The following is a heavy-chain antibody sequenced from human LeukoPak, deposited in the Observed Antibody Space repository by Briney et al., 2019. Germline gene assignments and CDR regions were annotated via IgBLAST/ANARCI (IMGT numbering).Heavy chain of an antibody. CDR2: INCSGGST. V-gene: IGHV3-23*01. Sequence: GGSLRLSCASSVFTFSSYIMSSVRQARGKGLEGVSTINCSGGSTNYVYSVKGRFTISRDNAKNPLYLQVNRLRAEDTAVYYCAKAFSGTLEFDYWGQGTLVTVSS. CDR3: AKAFSGTLEFDY. D-gene: IGHD1-26*01. CDR1: VFTFSSYI. J-gene: IGHJ4*02.